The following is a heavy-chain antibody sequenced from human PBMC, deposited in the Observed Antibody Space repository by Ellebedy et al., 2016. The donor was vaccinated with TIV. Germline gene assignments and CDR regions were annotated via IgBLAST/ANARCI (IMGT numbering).Heavy chain of an antibody. CDR1: GGTFSSYG. V-gene: IGHV1-69*13. D-gene: IGHD3-22*01. J-gene: IGHJ4*02. CDR3: ARDYYHTSGRGPYYFDY. Sequence: SVKVSXXASGGTFSSYGLTWVRQAPGQGLEWMGGISPIFGTPNYAQKFQGRVTITADESTSTAYMELSSLRSEDTAIYFCARDYYHTSGRGPYYFDYWGQGTLVTV. CDR2: ISPIFGTP.